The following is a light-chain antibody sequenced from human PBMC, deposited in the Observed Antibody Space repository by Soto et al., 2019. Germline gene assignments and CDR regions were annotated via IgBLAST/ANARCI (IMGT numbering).Light chain of an antibody. CDR3: QQYNSYSPLT. J-gene: IGKJ4*01. V-gene: IGKV1-5*03. CDR2: RAS. CDR1: QSISNW. Sequence: DIQMTQSPSTLSASVGERVTITCRASQSISNWLAWYQQKPGKAPKLLIYRASTLDSGVPSRFSGSGSGTEFTLTISSLQPDDFATYYCQQYNSYSPLTFGGGTKVDIK.